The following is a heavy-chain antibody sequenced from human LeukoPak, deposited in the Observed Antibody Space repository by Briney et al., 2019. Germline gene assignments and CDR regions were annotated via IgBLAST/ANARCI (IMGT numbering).Heavy chain of an antibody. D-gene: IGHD1-26*01. Sequence: GGSLRLSCAASGFTFSSYSMNWVRQAPGKGLEWVSYISSSSSTIYYADSVKGRFTISRDNAKNSLYLQMNCLRDEDTAVYYCARDESIVGNDYWGQGTLVTVSS. J-gene: IGHJ4*02. CDR3: ARDESIVGNDY. CDR1: GFTFSSYS. V-gene: IGHV3-48*02. CDR2: ISSSSSTI.